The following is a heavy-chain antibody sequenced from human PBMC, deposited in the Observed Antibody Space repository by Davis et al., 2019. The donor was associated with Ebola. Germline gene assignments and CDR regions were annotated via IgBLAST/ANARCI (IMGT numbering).Heavy chain of an antibody. CDR1: GFTFSSYA. V-gene: IGHV3-23*01. J-gene: IGHJ4*02. D-gene: IGHD6-19*01. CDR3: ARVGGWYGNIDY. CDR2: ISGSGGST. Sequence: GESLKISCAASGFTFSSYAMSWVRQAPGKGLEWVSGISGSGGSTFYADSVKGRFTISRDNAKNSLYLQMNSLRAEDTAVYYCARVGGWYGNIDYWGQGTLVTVSS.